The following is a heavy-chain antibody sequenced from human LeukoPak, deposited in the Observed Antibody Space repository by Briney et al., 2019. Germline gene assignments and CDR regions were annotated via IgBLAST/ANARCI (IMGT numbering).Heavy chain of an antibody. V-gene: IGHV4-34*01. Sequence: SETLSLTCAVYGGSFSGYYWSWIRQPPGKGLEWIGEINHSGSTNYNPSLKSRVTISVDTSKNQFSLKLSPVTAADTTVYYCAREMGTHAFDIWGQGTMVTVSS. D-gene: IGHD1-1*01. CDR2: INHSGST. CDR3: AREMGTHAFDI. CDR1: GGSFSGYY. J-gene: IGHJ3*02.